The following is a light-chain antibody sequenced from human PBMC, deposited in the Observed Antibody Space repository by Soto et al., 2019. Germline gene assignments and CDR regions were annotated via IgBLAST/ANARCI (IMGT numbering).Light chain of an antibody. CDR2: GAS. CDR1: QSISGN. CDR3: QQYGGSPRT. V-gene: IGKV3-15*01. Sequence: EIVLTQSPATLSVSPGETATLSCRASQSISGNLDWYQQKPGQTPRLLIQGASTRATGIPARFSGSGSGTEFTLTISSLQSEDFAVYYCQQYGGSPRTFGQGTKVDIK. J-gene: IGKJ1*01.